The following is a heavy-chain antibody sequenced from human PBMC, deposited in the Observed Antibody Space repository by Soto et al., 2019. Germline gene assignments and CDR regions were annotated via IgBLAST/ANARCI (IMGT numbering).Heavy chain of an antibody. CDR1: GASITQYY. CDR2: VSSSGTT. CDR3: ARRYGSCFDY. V-gene: IGHV4-4*08. J-gene: IGHJ4*02. Sequence: SETLSLTCTVSGASITQYYWNWIRQSPGKGLEWIGSVSSSGTTDYNPSLTSRVTISLDTSKNQFSLKLSSVTAADTAVYYCARRYGSCFDYWGQGTLVTVSS. D-gene: IGHD5-18*01.